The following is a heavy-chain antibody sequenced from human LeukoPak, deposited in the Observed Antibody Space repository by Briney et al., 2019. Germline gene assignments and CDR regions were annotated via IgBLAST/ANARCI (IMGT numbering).Heavy chain of an antibody. V-gene: IGHV1-2*02. CDR2: INPNSGGT. D-gene: IGHD6-13*01. CDR1: GYTFTGYY. J-gene: IGHJ5*02. Sequence: ASVKVSCKASGYTFTGYYMHWVRQAPGQGLEWMGWINPNSGGTNYAQKFQGRVTMTRDTSISTAYMELRSLRSDDTAVYYCARDADSSSWSTFNWFDPWGQGNLVTVSS. CDR3: ARDADSSSWSTFNWFDP.